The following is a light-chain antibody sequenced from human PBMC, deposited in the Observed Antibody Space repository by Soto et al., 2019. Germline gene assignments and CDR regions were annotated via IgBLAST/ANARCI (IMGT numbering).Light chain of an antibody. CDR2: AAS. J-gene: IGKJ2*01. CDR1: QSISSY. CDR3: EQSYSTPPDT. V-gene: IGKV1-39*01. Sequence: IQMTQSPSSLSASVGDRVTITCRARQSISSYLHWYQQKPGKAPKLLIDAASTLQSGVPSRFIGSGSGTDFPLTISSLQPGDFATYYCEQSYSTPPDTFGQGTKLEIK.